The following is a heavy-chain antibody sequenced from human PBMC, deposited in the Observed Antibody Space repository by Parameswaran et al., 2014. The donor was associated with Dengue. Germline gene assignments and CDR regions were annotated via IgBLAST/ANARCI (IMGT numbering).Heavy chain of an antibody. J-gene: IGHJ2*01. CDR3: ARDLLLGERYFDL. D-gene: IGHD3-16*01. CDR2: TYYRSKWYN. Sequence: IRQSPSRGLEWLGRTYYRSKWYNDYAVSVKSRITINPDTSKNQFSLQLNSVTPEDTAVYYCARDLLLGERYFDLWGRGTLVTVSS. V-gene: IGHV6-1*01.